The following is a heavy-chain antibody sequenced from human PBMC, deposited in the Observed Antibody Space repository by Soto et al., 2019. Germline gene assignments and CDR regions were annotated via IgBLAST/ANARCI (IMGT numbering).Heavy chain of an antibody. J-gene: IGHJ4*02. CDR3: VLAAAPLLGLFNY. CDR1: GYTFTGYY. D-gene: IGHD6-13*01. V-gene: IGHV1-2*02. Sequence: GASVKVSCKASGYTFTGYYMHWVRQAPGQGLEWMGWINPNSGGTNYAQKFQCRVTMTRDTSISTAYMELSRLRSDDTAVYYCVLAAAPLLGLFNYWGQGTLVTVSS. CDR2: INPNSGGT.